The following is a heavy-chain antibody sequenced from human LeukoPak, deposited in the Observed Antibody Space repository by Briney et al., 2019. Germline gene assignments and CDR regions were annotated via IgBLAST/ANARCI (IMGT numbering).Heavy chain of an antibody. CDR2: ISYDGSNK. D-gene: IGHD3-22*01. V-gene: IGHV3-30-3*01. J-gene: IGHJ4*02. CDR3: ARAPYYYDSSGYWGYFDY. CDR1: GFTFSSYA. Sequence: PGGSLRLSCAASGFTFSSYAMHWVRQAPGKGLEWVAVISYDGSNKYYADSVKGRFTISRDNSKNTLYLQMNSLRAEDTAVYYCARAPYYYDSSGYWGYFDYWGQGTLVTVSS.